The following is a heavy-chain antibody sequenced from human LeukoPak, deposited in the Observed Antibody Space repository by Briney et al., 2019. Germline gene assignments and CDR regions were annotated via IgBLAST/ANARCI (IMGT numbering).Heavy chain of an antibody. Sequence: TSQTLSLTCTVSGGSVSSGTYYWNWIRQPAEKGLVWIGRMYTSGRTNYNPSLKSRVTISVDTSKNQFSLKLTSVTAADTAVYYCASQTLTDDAFDIWGQGTMVTVSS. J-gene: IGHJ3*02. CDR2: MYTSGRT. CDR1: GGSVSSGTYY. CDR3: ASQTLTDDAFDI. V-gene: IGHV4-61*02. D-gene: IGHD1-20*01.